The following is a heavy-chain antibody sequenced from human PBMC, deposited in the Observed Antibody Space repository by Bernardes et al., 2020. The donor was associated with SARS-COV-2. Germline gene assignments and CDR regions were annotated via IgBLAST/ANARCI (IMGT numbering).Heavy chain of an antibody. V-gene: IGHV3-66*01. J-gene: IGHJ4*02. CDR3: ATNWELGG. CDR2: IYSGGTT. D-gene: IGHD1-26*01. CDR1: EFTVSSTY. Sequence: GGSLRLSCAASEFTVSSTYMNWVRQAPGKGLEWVSVIYSGGTTYYADSVKGRFTISRDNSKNTLYLQMNSLRAEDTAFYYCATNWELGGWGQGTLVTVSS.